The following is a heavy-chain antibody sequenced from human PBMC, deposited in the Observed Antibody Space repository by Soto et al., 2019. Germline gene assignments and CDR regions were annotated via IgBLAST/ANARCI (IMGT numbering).Heavy chain of an antibody. CDR1: GFSFSAYS. CDR2: TSTSSTTK. V-gene: IGHV3-48*02. CDR3: AGSYSSGNWYFDY. Sequence: GGSLRLSCAASGFSFSAYSMNWVRQAPGKGLEWIAYTSTSSTTKYYADSVRGRFSISRDNANDLLYLDMDKLRDEDTGIYYCAGSYSSGNWYFDYWGLGTSVTVYS. D-gene: IGHD3-10*01. J-gene: IGHJ4*02.